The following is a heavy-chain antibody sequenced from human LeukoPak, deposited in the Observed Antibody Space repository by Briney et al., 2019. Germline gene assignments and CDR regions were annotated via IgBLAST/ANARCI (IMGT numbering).Heavy chain of an antibody. J-gene: IGHJ6*03. D-gene: IGHD1-1*01. CDR3: ANEGWNDGLDYYYYYMDV. V-gene: IGHV3-30-3*02. CDR1: GFTFSSYA. CDR2: ISYDGSNK. Sequence: QSGGSLRLSCAASGFTFSSYAMHWVRQAPGKGLEWVAVISYDGSNKYYADSVKGRFTISRDNSKNTLYLQMNSLRAEDTAVYYCANEGWNDGLDYYYYYMDVWGKGTTVTVSS.